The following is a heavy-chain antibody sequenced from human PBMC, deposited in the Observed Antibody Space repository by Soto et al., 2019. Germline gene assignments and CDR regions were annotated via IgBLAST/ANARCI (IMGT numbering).Heavy chain of an antibody. J-gene: IGHJ4*02. D-gene: IGHD6-25*01. CDR1: GYTFTSYG. V-gene: IGHV1-18*04. CDR2: NSAFNGDT. Sequence: QVQLVQSGTEVKKPGASVNVSCKAFGYTFTSYGVSWGRQVPGQGLEWLGWNSAFNGDTQYAQTMKGRLTVTTDTSTTTVHMELRSLTPADTDVYYCAREAGWQRMVPYDWGQGTLVTVS. CDR3: AREAGWQRMVPYD.